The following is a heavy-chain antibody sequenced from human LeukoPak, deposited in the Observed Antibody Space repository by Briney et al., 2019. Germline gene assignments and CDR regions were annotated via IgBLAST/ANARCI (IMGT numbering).Heavy chain of an antibody. D-gene: IGHD6-25*01. CDR1: GFTFSSYE. Sequence: GGSLRLSCAASGFTFSSYEMNWVRQAPGKGLEWVSYISSSGSTIYYADSVKGRFTISRNNAKNSLYLRMNSLRAEDTAVYYCAGSAGQDFDYWGQGTLVTVSS. J-gene: IGHJ4*02. V-gene: IGHV3-48*03. CDR3: AGSAGQDFDY. CDR2: ISSSGSTI.